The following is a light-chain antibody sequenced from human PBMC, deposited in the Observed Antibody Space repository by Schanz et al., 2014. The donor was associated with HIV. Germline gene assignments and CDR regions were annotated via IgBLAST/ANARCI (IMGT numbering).Light chain of an antibody. J-gene: IGLJ3*02. CDR1: DSNIGVGSNT. Sequence: QSVLTQPPSSSGTPGQRVTISCSGSDSNIGVGSNTVNWYRHLPGTAPKLLIYNTYHRPSGVPDRFSGSKSGTSASLAITGLQAEDEADYYCQSYDSSLSGWVFGGGTKLTVL. V-gene: IGLV1-44*01. CDR2: NTY. CDR3: QSYDSSLSGWV.